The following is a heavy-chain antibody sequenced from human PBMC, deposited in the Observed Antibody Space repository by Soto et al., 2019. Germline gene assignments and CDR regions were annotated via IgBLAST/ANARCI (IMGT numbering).Heavy chain of an antibody. Sequence: GGSLRLSCAASGFTFSYYDMHWVRQATGKALEWVSAIDTSGNTYYPDSVKGRFTISRENAKNSLYLQMNSLRAEDTAVYYCARDQLYYNDISGRPLNAFDVWGQGTMVTVSS. V-gene: IGHV3-13*01. CDR2: IDTSGNT. CDR1: GFTFSYYD. J-gene: IGHJ3*01. D-gene: IGHD3-22*01. CDR3: ARDQLYYNDISGRPLNAFDV.